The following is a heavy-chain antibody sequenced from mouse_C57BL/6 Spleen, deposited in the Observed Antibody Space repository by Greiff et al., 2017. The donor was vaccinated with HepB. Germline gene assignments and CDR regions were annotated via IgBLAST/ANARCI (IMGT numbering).Heavy chain of an antibody. CDR2: INPSNGGT. D-gene: IGHD2-1*01. V-gene: IGHV1-53*01. J-gene: IGHJ1*03. Sequence: QVQLQQPGPELVKPGASVKLSCKASGYTFTSYWMHWVKQRPGQGLEWIGNINPSNGGTNYNEKFKSKATLTVDTSSSTAYMQLSSLTSEDSAVYYCASYGNQRYCDVWGTGTTVTVSS. CDR1: GYTFTSYW. CDR3: ASYGNQRYCDV.